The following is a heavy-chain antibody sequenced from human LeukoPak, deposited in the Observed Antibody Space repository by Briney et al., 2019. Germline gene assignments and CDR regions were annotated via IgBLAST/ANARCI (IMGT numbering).Heavy chain of an antibody. CDR3: AKGANVAVAGTYWFDP. J-gene: IGHJ5*02. CDR2: ISWNSGSI. D-gene: IGHD6-19*01. V-gene: IGHV3-9*01. CDR1: GFTFDDYA. Sequence: GRSLRLSCAASGFTFDDYAMHWARQAPGKGLEWVSGISWNSGSIGYADSVKGRFTISRDNAKNSLYLQMNSLRAEDTALYYCAKGANVAVAGTYWFDPWGQGTLVTVSS.